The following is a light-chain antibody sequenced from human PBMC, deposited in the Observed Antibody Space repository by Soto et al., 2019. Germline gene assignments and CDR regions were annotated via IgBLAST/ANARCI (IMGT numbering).Light chain of an antibody. V-gene: IGKV1-27*01. CDR2: AAS. CDR3: QKYNSAPPVT. CDR1: QGISNY. J-gene: IGKJ3*01. Sequence: DIQMTQSPSSLSASVGDRVTITCRASQGISNYLAWYLQKPGKVPKLLIYAASTLQSGVPSRFSGSGSGTDFTLTISSLQPEDVATYYCQKYNSAPPVTFGPGTKVDIK.